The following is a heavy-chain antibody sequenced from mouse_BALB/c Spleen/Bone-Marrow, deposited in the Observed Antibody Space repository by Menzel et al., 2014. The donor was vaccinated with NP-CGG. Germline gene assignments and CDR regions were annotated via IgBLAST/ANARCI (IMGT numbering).Heavy chain of an antibody. CDR2: IWAGGST. CDR3: ARVFTTATWGFAY. V-gene: IGHV2-9*02. CDR1: GFSLISYG. D-gene: IGHD1-2*01. Sequence: VKLMESGPGLVAPSQSLSITCTVSGFSLISYGVHWVRQPPRKGLEWLGAIWAGGSTNYNSALMSRLSITKDNSKSQVFLEMNSLQTDDTAMYYCARVFTTATWGFAYWGQGTLVTVSA. J-gene: IGHJ3*01.